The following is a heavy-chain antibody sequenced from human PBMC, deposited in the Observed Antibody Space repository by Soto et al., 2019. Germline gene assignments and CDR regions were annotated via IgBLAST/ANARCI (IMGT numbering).Heavy chain of an antibody. D-gene: IGHD5-12*01. CDR2: IFHTGST. CDR3: ATNPTIGFSGYDVDH. V-gene: IGHV4-4*02. J-gene: IGHJ4*02. CDR1: GGSISSNNW. Sequence: QVQLQQSGPGLVEPSGTLSLTCAVSGGSISSNNWWNWVRQPPGKGLEWIGEIFHTGSTNYNPSLKSRVTILLDKSKNQFSLRLSSVTAADTAVYYCATNPTIGFSGYDVDHWGPGALVTVSS.